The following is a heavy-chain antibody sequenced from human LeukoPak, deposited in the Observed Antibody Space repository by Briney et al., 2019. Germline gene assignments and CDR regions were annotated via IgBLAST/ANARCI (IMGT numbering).Heavy chain of an antibody. D-gene: IGHD3-9*01. Sequence: SVKVSCKASGGTFSSYAISWVRQAPGQGLEWMGGIIPIFGTANYAQKFQGRVTITTDESTSTAYKELSSLRSEDTAVYYCASTAYILRYFDWLHPRPFDYWGQGTLVTVSS. J-gene: IGHJ4*02. V-gene: IGHV1-69*05. CDR1: GGTFSSYA. CDR3: ASTAYILRYFDWLHPRPFDY. CDR2: IIPIFGTA.